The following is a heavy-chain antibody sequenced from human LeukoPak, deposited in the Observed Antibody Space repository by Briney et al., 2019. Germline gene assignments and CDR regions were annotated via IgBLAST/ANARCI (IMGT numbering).Heavy chain of an antibody. CDR1: GFTFSSYA. V-gene: IGHV3-30-3*01. CDR3: ARTRLDWNALGY. J-gene: IGHJ4*02. D-gene: IGHD1-1*01. Sequence: GGSLRLSCAASGFTFSSYAMHWVRQAPGKGLEWVAVISYDGSNKYYADSVKGRFTISRDNSKNTLYLQMNSLRAEDTAVYYCARTRLDWNALGYWGQGTLVTVSS. CDR2: ISYDGSNK.